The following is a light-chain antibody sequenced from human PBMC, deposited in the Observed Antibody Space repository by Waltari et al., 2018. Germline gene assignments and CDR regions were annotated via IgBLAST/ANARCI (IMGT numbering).Light chain of an antibody. CDR1: QSVRSD. CDR2: GAS. V-gene: IGKV3-15*01. Sequence: DIVMTQSPATLSVFPGERAILPCRPSQSVRSDVAWYQHKPGQAPRLLIYGASTRATGIPAMFSGSGSVTEFTLTISQLQSEDVAVYYCQQYDDWPGTFGQGTQVEIK. CDR3: QQYDDWPGT. J-gene: IGKJ1*01.